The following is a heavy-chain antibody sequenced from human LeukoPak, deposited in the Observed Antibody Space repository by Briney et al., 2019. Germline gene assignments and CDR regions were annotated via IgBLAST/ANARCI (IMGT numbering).Heavy chain of an antibody. CDR2: IGSSDSTK. CDR3: ARRSSPWYAPLDY. Sequence: PGGSLRLSCAASGFTFSSYEMNWVRQAPGKGVEWVSYIGSSDSTKSYADSVKGRFTISRDNGKNSLYLHMNSLRAEDTAVYYCARRSSPWYAPLDYWGQGTLVTVSS. D-gene: IGHD6-19*01. V-gene: IGHV3-48*03. J-gene: IGHJ4*02. CDR1: GFTFSSYE.